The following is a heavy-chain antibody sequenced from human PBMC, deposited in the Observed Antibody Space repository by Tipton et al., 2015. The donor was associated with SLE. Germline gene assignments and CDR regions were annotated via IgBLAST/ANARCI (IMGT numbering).Heavy chain of an antibody. V-gene: IGHV4-59*12. D-gene: IGHD6-6*01. J-gene: IGHJ6*03. CDR2: IYYSGST. CDR1: GGSISSYY. Sequence: TLSLTCTVSGGSISSYYWSWIRQPPGKGLEWIGYIYYSGSTNYNPSLKSRVTISVDTSKNQFSLKLSSVTAADTAVYYCTGSSSFYYMDVWGKGTTVTVSS. CDR3: TGSSSFYYMDV.